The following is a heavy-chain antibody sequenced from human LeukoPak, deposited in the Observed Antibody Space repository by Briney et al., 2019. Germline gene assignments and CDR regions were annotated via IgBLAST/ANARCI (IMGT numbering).Heavy chain of an antibody. Sequence: PGGSLRLSCAASGFTFDDYAMHWVRQGPGKSLEWVSLISGDASSTKYADSVKGRFTISRDNAKNTLYLQMNSLRAEDTAVYYCARAPTNWVYFDSWGQGTLVTVSS. J-gene: IGHJ4*02. D-gene: IGHD7-27*01. CDR3: ARAPTNWVYFDS. CDR2: ISGDASST. V-gene: IGHV3-43*02. CDR1: GFTFDDYA.